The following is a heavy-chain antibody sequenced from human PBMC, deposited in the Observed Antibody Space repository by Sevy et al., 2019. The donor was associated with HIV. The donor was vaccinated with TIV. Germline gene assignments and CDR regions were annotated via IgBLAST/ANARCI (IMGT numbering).Heavy chain of an antibody. CDR2: IKSKTDGGTT. D-gene: IGHD2-2*02. V-gene: IGHV3-15*01. Sequence: GGSLRLSCAASGFTFSNAGMSWVRQAPGKGLEWVGRIKSKTDGGTTDDAAPVKGRFTISRDDSKNTLYLQMNSLKTEDTAVYYCTSLQGHCSSTSCYRRAYYYYYMDVWGKGTTVTVSS. CDR1: GFTFSNAG. J-gene: IGHJ6*03. CDR3: TSLQGHCSSTSCYRRAYYYYYMDV.